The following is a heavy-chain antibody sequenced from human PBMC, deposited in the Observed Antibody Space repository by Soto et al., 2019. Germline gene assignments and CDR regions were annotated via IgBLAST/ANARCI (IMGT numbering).Heavy chain of an antibody. V-gene: IGHV4-34*01. Sequence: SETLSLTCAIYGESFSGYYWTWIRQPPGKGLEWIGEINHSGSTNYNPSLKSRVTISVDTSKNQFSLKLSSVTAAHTDVYYCARTPSKWLRKRSAYWGQETLVTVYS. CDR3: ARTPSKWLRKRSAY. D-gene: IGHD5-12*01. CDR1: GESFSGYY. J-gene: IGHJ4*02. CDR2: INHSGST.